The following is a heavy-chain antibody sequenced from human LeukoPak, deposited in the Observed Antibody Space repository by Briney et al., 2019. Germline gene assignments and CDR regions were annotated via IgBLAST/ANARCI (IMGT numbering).Heavy chain of an antibody. Sequence: GGSLRLSCAASAFTVSSYYMNWVRQAPGKGLEWVSVIYSDGNTYYADSVRGRFTISRDNSKNTLYLQMNSLRAEDTAVYYCAKGEVPATSSDYWGQGTLVTVSS. V-gene: IGHV3-66*01. CDR2: IYSDGNT. CDR1: AFTVSSYY. D-gene: IGHD2-2*01. CDR3: AKGEVPATSSDY. J-gene: IGHJ4*02.